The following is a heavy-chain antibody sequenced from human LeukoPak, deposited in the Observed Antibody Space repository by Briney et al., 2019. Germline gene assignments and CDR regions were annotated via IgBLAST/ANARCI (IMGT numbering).Heavy chain of an antibody. D-gene: IGHD1-26*01. J-gene: IGHJ4*02. V-gene: IGHV4-59*01. Sequence: SETLSLTCTVSGGSIRNYYWTWIRQPPGKGLEWIGYIYYSGNTNYNPSLRSRVTISVDASKSQFSLKLSSVTPADTAVYYCARRSIVGAAPFDYWGQGTLVTVSS. CDR1: GGSIRNYY. CDR2: IYYSGNT. CDR3: ARRSIVGAAPFDY.